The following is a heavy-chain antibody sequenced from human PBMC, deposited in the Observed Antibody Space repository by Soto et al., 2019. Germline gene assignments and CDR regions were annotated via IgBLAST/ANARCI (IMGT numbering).Heavy chain of an antibody. CDR3: ARDGPIYDILSARYFYGMDV. Sequence: ASVKGSFKATGYTFRNYAIHLVRQAPGQGLEWMGWINGGNGNTKYSQKFQGRVTITRDTSASTAYMELSSLRSEDTAVYYCARDGPIYDILSARYFYGMDVWGQGTPVTVSS. CDR2: INGGNGNT. V-gene: IGHV1-3*01. J-gene: IGHJ6*01. CDR1: GYTFRNYA. D-gene: IGHD3-9*01.